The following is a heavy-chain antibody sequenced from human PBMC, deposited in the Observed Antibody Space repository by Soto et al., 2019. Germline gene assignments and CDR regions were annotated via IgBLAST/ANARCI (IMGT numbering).Heavy chain of an antibody. V-gene: IGHV5-51*01. CDR1: GYSFTSYW. Sequence: PGESLKISCQGSGYSFTSYWIGWVRQMPGKGLEWMGIIYPGDSDTRYSPSFQGQVTISADKSISTAYLQWSSLKASDTAMYYCARRLDTAMVKGSAFDIWGQGTMVTVSS. J-gene: IGHJ3*02. D-gene: IGHD5-18*01. CDR3: ARRLDTAMVKGSAFDI. CDR2: IYPGDSDT.